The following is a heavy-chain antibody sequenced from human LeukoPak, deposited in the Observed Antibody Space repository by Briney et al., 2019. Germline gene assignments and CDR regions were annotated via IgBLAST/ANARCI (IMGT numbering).Heavy chain of an antibody. CDR3: ARQAVFGVVIIEDY. V-gene: IGHV4-34*01. CDR1: GGSFSGYY. D-gene: IGHD3-3*01. Sequence: SETLSLTCAVYGGSFSGYYWSWIRQPPGKGLEWIGEINHSGSTNYNPSLKSRVTISVDTSKNQFSLKLSSVTAADTAVYYCARQAVFGVVIIEDYWGQGTLVTVSS. CDR2: INHSGST. J-gene: IGHJ4*02.